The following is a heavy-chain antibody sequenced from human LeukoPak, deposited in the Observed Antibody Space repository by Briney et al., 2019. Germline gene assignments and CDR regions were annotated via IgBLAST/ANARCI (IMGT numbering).Heavy chain of an antibody. CDR1: GGTFSNYA. CDR3: ARAHRQLERLGRYYFDY. CDR2: IIPIFGTA. V-gene: IGHV1-69*13. D-gene: IGHD1-1*01. J-gene: IGHJ4*02. Sequence: GASVKVSCKASGGTFSNYAISWVRQAPGQGLEWMGGIIPIFGTANYAQKFQGRVTITADESTSTAYMELSSLRSEDTAVYYCARAHRQLERLGRYYFDYWGQGALVTVSS.